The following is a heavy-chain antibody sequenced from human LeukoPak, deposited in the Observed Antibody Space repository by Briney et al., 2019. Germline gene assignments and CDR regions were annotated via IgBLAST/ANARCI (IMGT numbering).Heavy chain of an antibody. J-gene: IGHJ4*02. CDR3: AKDHESDGYPCLDH. Sequence: GGSLRLSCAASGFTFSRLAMAWVRQAPGKGLEWVSTISASGPYYADAVRGRFTISRDNSRNTLSLQMDSLRAEDTAVYYCAKDHESDGYPCLDHWGLGTLVTVSS. V-gene: IGHV3-23*01. D-gene: IGHD3-22*01. CDR1: GFTFSRLA. CDR2: ISASGP.